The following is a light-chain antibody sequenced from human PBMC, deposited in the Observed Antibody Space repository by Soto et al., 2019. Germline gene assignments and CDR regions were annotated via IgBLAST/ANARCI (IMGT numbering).Light chain of an antibody. Sequence: DIQMTQSPSSVSASVGDRVTITCRASQAISSWLAWFQQKPGQAPKLLLYAASSLQIGVPSRFSGSGSETDFTLTISSLQPEESATYYCQQGNSFPLTFGGGTKVEIK. CDR1: QAISSW. CDR3: QQGNSFPLT. V-gene: IGKV1-12*01. J-gene: IGKJ4*01. CDR2: AAS.